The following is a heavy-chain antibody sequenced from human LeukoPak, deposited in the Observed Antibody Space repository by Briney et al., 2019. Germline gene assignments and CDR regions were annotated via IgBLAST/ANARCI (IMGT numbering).Heavy chain of an antibody. J-gene: IGHJ6*02. D-gene: IGHD3-3*01. V-gene: IGHV4-31*03. CDR2: IYYSGST. Sequence: PSETLSLTCTVSGGSISSGGYYWSWIRQHPGKGLEWIGYIYYSGSTYYNPSLKSRVTISVDTSKNQFSLKLSSVTAADTAVYYCARTPAEITIFGVAGEDYYYYGMDVWGQGTTVTVSS. CDR1: GGSISSGGYY. CDR3: ARTPAEITIFGVAGEDYYYYGMDV.